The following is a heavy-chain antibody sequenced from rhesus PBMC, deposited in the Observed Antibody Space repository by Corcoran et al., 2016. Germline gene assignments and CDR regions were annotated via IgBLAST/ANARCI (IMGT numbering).Heavy chain of an antibody. V-gene: IGHV4-122*02. D-gene: IGHD3-34*01. J-gene: IGHJ4*01. CDR1: GGSISSGYYY. CDR3: ARDQRGAPFDY. CDR2: ITYSGST. Sequence: QVQLQESGPGLVKPSETLSLTCAVSGGSISSGYYYWSWIRQPPGKGLEWIGYITYSGSTSYNPSLKVRFTISRDTSKNQFSLKRSSVTAADTAVYYCARDQRGAPFDYWGQGVLVIVSS.